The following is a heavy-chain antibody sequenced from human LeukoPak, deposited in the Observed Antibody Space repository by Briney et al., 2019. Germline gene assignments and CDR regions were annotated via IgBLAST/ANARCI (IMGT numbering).Heavy chain of an antibody. V-gene: IGHV4-59*01. CDR2: IYDSGST. J-gene: IGHJ6*02. D-gene: IGHD2-2*01. CDR3: ARVGGTNYYYYGMDV. CDR1: GGSISSYY. Sequence: PSETLSLTCTVSGGSISSYYWSWIRQPPGKGLEWIGYIYDSGSTNYNPSLKSRVTISVDTSKNQFSLKLSSVTAADTTVYYCARVGGTNYYYYGMDVWGQGTTVTVSS.